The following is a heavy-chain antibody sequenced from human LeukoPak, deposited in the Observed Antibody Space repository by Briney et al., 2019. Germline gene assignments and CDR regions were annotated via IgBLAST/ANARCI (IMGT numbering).Heavy chain of an antibody. J-gene: IGHJ6*03. D-gene: IGHD2/OR15-2a*01. V-gene: IGHV4-31*03. CDR1: GGSISSGGYY. Sequence: SETLSLTCTVSGGSISSGGYYWSWIRQHPGKGLEWIGYIYYSGSTYYNPSLKSRVTISVDTSKNQFSLKLSSLTAADTAVYYCARDTSPRSPGYMDVWGKGTTVTVSS. CDR2: IYYSGST. CDR3: ARDTSPRSPGYMDV.